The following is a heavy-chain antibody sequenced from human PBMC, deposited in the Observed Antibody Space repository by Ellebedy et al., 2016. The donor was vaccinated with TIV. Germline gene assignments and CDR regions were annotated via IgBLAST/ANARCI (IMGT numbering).Heavy chain of an antibody. V-gene: IGHV1-18*04. J-gene: IGHJ4*02. Sequence: ASVKVSCKASGYTFTGYYIHWVRQAPGQGLEWMGWISAYNGNTNYAQKLQGRVTMTTDTSTSTAYMELRSLRSDDTAVYYCARVAARSFVRAFDYWGQGTLVTVSS. CDR1: GYTFTGYY. D-gene: IGHD6-6*01. CDR2: ISAYNGNT. CDR3: ARVAARSFVRAFDY.